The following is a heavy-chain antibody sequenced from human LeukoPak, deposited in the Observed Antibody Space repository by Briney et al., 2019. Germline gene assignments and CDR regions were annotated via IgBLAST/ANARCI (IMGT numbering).Heavy chain of an antibody. J-gene: IGHJ5*02. CDR3: ARRSSGRYYDFWSGLNYNWFDP. V-gene: IGHV4-34*01. Sequence: SETLSLTCAVYGGSFSGYYWSWIRQPPGKGLEWIGEINHSGSTNYNPSLKSRVTISVDTSENQFSLKLSSVTAADTAVYYCARRSSGRYYDFWSGLNYNWFDPWGQGTLVTVST. CDR1: GGSFSGYY. D-gene: IGHD3-3*01. CDR2: INHSGST.